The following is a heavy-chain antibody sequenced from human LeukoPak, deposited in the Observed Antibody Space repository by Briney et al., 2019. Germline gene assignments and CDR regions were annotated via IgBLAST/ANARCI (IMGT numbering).Heavy chain of an antibody. CDR1: GITLSNYG. CDR3: ARDSYDYGDYGNSFDY. CDR2: ISGSGGGT. J-gene: IGHJ4*02. D-gene: IGHD4-17*01. Sequence: PGGSLRLSCAVSGITLSNYGMSWVRQAPGKGLEWVAGISGSGGGTKYADSVKGRFTISRDNSKNTVHLQMSSLRPEDTAVYFCARDSYDYGDYGNSFDYWGQGTLVRVSS. V-gene: IGHV3-23*01.